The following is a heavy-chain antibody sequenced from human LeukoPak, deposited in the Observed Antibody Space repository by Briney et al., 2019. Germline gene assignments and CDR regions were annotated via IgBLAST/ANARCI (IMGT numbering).Heavy chain of an antibody. CDR3: ARKIGAAGNAGDY. V-gene: IGHV3-74*01. CDR2: INTDGTST. CDR1: GFTFSDYW. Sequence: GGSLRLSCAASGFTFSDYWMHWVRQGPGKGLVWVSRINTDGTSTTYADSVKGRFTISRDNAKNTLHLQMNSLRAEDTAVYYCARKIGAAGNAGDYWGQGTLVTVSS. J-gene: IGHJ4*02. D-gene: IGHD6-25*01.